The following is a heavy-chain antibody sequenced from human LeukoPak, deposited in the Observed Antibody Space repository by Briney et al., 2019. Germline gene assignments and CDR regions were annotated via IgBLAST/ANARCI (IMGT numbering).Heavy chain of an antibody. D-gene: IGHD3-10*01. V-gene: IGHV4-39*07. CDR1: GDSFTSVTDY. CDR2: GDYSGGT. J-gene: IGHJ5*02. CDR3: ARWGVYNWFDP. Sequence: SETLSLTCTVSGDSFTSVTDYWAWIRQPPGKGLEWIATGDYSGGTYYNPSLESRVAISADMSKNQISLQLTSVTGADTAVYYCARWGVYNWFDPWGQGTLVTVSS.